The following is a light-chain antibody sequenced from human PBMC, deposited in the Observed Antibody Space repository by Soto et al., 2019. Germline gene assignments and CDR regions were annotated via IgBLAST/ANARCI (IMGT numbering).Light chain of an antibody. CDR3: QSYDSSLSGYV. Sequence: QSVLTQPPSVSGAPGQRVTISCTGSSSNIGAGYDVHWYQQLPGTAPKLLIYGNSNRPSGVPDRFSGSKSSTSASLAITGLQAEDEADYYCQSYDSSLSGYVFGIGTKLTVL. CDR2: GNS. J-gene: IGLJ1*01. CDR1: SSNIGAGYD. V-gene: IGLV1-40*01.